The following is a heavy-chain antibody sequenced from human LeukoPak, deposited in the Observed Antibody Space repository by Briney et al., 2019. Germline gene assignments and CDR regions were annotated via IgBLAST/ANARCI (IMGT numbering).Heavy chain of an antibody. CDR1: GFTFYDYA. V-gene: IGHV3-9*01. J-gene: IGHJ5*02. CDR2: INWNSASI. CDR3: ANILT. Sequence: GRSLRLSCAASGFTFYDYAMHWVRQAPGKGLEWVSGINWNSASIGYADFVKGRFTISRDNAKNSLYLQMNSLRDEDTALYYCANILTWGQGTLVTVSS.